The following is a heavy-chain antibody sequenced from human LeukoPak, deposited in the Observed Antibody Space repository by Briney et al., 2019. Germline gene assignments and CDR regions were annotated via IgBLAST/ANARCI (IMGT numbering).Heavy chain of an antibody. J-gene: IGHJ5*02. CDR2: IWYDGSNK. D-gene: IGHD3-10*01. CDR3: ARREAGVRGVIQYNWFDP. CDR1: GLTFSSYG. Sequence: PGRSLRLSCAASGLTFSSYGMHWVRKAPGKGREWVAVIWYDGSNKYYADSVKGRFTISRDNSKNTLYLQMNSLRAEDTAVYYCARREAGVRGVIQYNWFDPWGQGTLVTVSS. V-gene: IGHV3-33*01.